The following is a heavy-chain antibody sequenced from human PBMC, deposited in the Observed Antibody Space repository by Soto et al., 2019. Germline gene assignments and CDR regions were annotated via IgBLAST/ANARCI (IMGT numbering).Heavy chain of an antibody. Sequence: QITLKESGPTLVKPTQTLTLTCTFSVFSFSINGVAVGWIRQPPGQALEWLALIYWDDDQRYNPSLKNRLTITKDTSRNQVVLTMTNMDPVDTATYYCAHKRDVSRGFKSWGQGTLVTVSS. CDR2: IYWDDDQ. J-gene: IGHJ5*01. CDR1: VFSFSINGVA. CDR3: AHKRDVSRGFKS. V-gene: IGHV2-5*02.